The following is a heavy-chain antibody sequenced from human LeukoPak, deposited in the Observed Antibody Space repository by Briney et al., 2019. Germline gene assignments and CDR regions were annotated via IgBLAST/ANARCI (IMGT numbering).Heavy chain of an antibody. Sequence: ASVKVSCKSSGYTFTGYYMHWVRQAPGQGLEWMGWINPNSGGTNHAQKFQGRVTMTRDTSISTAYMELSRLRSDDTAVYYCARDRPLDADDYYGFYYFDYWGQGTLVTVSS. J-gene: IGHJ4*02. CDR1: GYTFTGYY. D-gene: IGHD3-10*01. CDR2: INPNSGGT. CDR3: ARDRPLDADDYYGFYYFDY. V-gene: IGHV1-2*02.